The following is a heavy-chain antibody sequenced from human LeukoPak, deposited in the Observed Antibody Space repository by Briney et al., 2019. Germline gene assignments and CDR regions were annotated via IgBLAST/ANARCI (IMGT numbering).Heavy chain of an antibody. CDR1: GGSISGYD. D-gene: IGHD1-26*01. CDR2: IYYSGST. Sequence: PSQTLSLTCTVSGGSISGYDWSWIRQPPGKGLEYIGYIYYSGSTNYNPSLKSRVTISVDTSKNQFSLKLSSVTAADTAVYYCARSGSYRGYFDYWGQGTLVTVSS. CDR3: ARSGSYRGYFDY. V-gene: IGHV4-59*01. J-gene: IGHJ4*02.